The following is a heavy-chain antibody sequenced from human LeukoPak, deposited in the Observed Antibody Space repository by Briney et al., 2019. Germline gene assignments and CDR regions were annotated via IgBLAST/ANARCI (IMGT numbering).Heavy chain of an antibody. CDR1: GGSFSGYY. J-gene: IGHJ5*02. CDR3: ARGLHWFDP. Sequence: SETLSLTCAVYGGSFSGYYWSWIRQPPGKGLEWIGEINHSGSTNYNPSLKSRVTISVDTSKNQFSLKLSSVTAADTAVYYCARGLHWFDPWGQGTLVTVSS. V-gene: IGHV4-34*01. CDR2: INHSGST.